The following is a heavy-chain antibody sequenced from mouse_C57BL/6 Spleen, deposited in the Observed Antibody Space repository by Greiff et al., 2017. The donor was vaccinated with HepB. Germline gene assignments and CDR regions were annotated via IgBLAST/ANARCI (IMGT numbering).Heavy chain of an antibody. CDR2: IGPGSGST. CDR3: ARMGSTMVSFAY. J-gene: IGHJ3*01. Sequence: QVHVKQSGAELEKPGASVKISCKASGYTFTDYYINWVKQRPGQGLEWIGKIGPGSGSTYYNEKFKGKATLTADKSSSTAYMQLSSLTSEDSAVYFCARMGSTMVSFAYWGQGTLVTVSA. D-gene: IGHD2-2*01. V-gene: IGHV1-77*01. CDR1: GYTFTDYY.